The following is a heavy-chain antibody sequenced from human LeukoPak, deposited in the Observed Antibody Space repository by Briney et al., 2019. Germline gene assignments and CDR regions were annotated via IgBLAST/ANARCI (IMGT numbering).Heavy chain of an antibody. J-gene: IGHJ3*02. CDR3: ARVLAVTDAFDI. Sequence: GRSLRLSCAASGFTFSDYYMSWIRQAPGKGLEWVSYISSSGSTIYYADSVKGRFTISRDNAKNSLYLQMNSLRAEDTAVYYCARVLAVTDAFDIWGQGTMVTVSS. D-gene: IGHD3-3*02. V-gene: IGHV3-11*04. CDR1: GFTFSDYY. CDR2: ISSSGSTI.